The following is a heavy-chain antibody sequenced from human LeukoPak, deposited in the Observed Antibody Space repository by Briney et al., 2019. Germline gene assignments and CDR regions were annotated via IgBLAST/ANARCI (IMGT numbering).Heavy chain of an antibody. J-gene: IGHJ5*02. CDR3: ARGRGSGHKENWFDP. V-gene: IGHV1-8*01. CDR1: VYTFTTYD. CDR2: MNPNSGNT. D-gene: IGHD6-19*01. Sequence: ASVKVSCKASVYTFTTYDINWVRQATGQGLEWMGWMNPNSGNTGYAQKFQGRVTMTRNTSISTAYMELSSPRSEDTAVYYCARGRGSGHKENWFDPWGQGTLVTVSS.